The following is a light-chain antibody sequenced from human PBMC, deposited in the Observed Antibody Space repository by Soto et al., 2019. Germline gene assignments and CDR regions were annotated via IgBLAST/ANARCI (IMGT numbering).Light chain of an antibody. CDR1: QSVSSN. V-gene: IGKV3-15*01. Sequence: EIVMMQSPATLSVSPGERATLSCRASQSVSSNLAWYQQKPGQAPRLLIYGASTRATGIPARFSGSGSGTEFTFTISSLQSEDFAVYYCQQYNNWPRTFGQGTKVEIK. CDR3: QQYNNWPRT. CDR2: GAS. J-gene: IGKJ1*01.